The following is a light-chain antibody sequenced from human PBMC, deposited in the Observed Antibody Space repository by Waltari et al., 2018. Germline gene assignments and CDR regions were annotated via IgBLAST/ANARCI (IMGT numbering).Light chain of an antibody. V-gene: IGKV1-39*01. CDR1: QTISRY. Sequence: DVQMTQSPSSLSASVGDTVTITCRASQTISRYLNWYQQQPGKAPKLLIYAATTLQSEVPSRFTGSGSGTDFTLTISSVQPEDVATYYCQQSYSTPRTFGQGTKLDIK. J-gene: IGKJ2*01. CDR3: QQSYSTPRT. CDR2: AAT.